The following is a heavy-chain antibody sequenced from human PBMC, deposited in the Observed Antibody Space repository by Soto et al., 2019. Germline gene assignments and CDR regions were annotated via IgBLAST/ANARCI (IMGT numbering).Heavy chain of an antibody. D-gene: IGHD3-22*01. CDR3: TTPRGPYYYDSSGYWVPNYYYYYGMDV. Sequence: PGGSLRLSCAASGFTFTTYAMSWVRQAPGKGLEWVSAISGSGGSTYYADSLKGRFTISRDNSKNTLYLQMNSLRAEDTAVYYCTTPRGPYYYDSSGYWVPNYYYYYGMDVWGQGTTVTVSS. J-gene: IGHJ6*02. CDR2: ISGSGGST. V-gene: IGHV3-23*01. CDR1: GFTFTTYA.